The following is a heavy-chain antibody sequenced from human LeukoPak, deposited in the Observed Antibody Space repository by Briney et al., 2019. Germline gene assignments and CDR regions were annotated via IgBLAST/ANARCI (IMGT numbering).Heavy chain of an antibody. V-gene: IGHV3-74*01. CDR1: GFTFSHYW. J-gene: IGHJ3*02. CDR3: ARDGYNVAPDI. D-gene: IGHD5-24*01. CDR2: INSDGSNI. Sequence: GGSLRLSCAASGFTFSHYWMDWVRQAPGKGLVWVSRINSDGSNIRYADSVKGRFTISRDNAKNTLYLQMNSLRAEDTAVYYCARDGYNVAPDIWGQGTVVTVSS.